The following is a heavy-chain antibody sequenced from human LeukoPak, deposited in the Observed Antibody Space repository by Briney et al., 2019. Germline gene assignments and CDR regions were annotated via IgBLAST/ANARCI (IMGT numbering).Heavy chain of an antibody. V-gene: IGHV1-2*02. CDR1: GYTFTGYY. CDR3: ASASSSTSFYGMDV. J-gene: IGHJ6*02. Sequence: ASVTVSCKASGYTFTGYYMHWVRQAPGQGLEWMGWINPNSGGTNYAQKFQGRVTMTRDTSISTAYMELSRLRSDDTAVYYCASASSSTSFYGMDVWGQGTTVTVSS. D-gene: IGHD2-2*01. CDR2: INPNSGGT.